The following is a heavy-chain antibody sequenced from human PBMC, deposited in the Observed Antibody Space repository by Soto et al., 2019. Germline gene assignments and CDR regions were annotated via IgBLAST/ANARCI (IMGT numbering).Heavy chain of an antibody. Sequence: ASVKVSCKASGYTFTGYYMHWVRQAPGQGLEWMGRINPNSGGTNYAQKFQGWVIMTRDTSISTVYMELSRLRSEDTAVYYCARDIYRSIAAPYAFDIWGQGTMVTVSS. CDR2: INPNSGGT. CDR1: GYTFTGYY. D-gene: IGHD6-6*01. J-gene: IGHJ3*02. CDR3: ARDIYRSIAAPYAFDI. V-gene: IGHV1-2*04.